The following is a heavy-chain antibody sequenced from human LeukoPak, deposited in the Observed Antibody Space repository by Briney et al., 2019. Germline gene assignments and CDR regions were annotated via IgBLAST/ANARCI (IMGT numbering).Heavy chain of an antibody. CDR2: IGSNGGST. CDR1: GFTFSSYA. D-gene: IGHD6-13*01. V-gene: IGHV3-64*04. J-gene: IGHJ4*02. CDR3: ARDGDSTEYYFDY. Sequence: GGSLRLSCSASGFTFSSYAMHWVRQAPGKGLEYVSAIGSNGGSTYYADSVKGRFTISRDNSKNTLYLQMNSLRAEDTAVYYCARDGDSTEYYFDYWGQGTLVTVSS.